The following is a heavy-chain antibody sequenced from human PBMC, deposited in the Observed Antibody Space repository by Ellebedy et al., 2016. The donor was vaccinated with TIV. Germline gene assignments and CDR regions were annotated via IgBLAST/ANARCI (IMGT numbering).Heavy chain of an antibody. Sequence: MPSETLSLTCTVSGGSITSGSYYWAWIRQPPGKGLEWLGNVYFIGSTNYNPSLKRRVTISVDTSKNQFSLKLTSVTAADTAVYYCVRHQTLGTLDYWGQGAQVTVSS. V-gene: IGHV4-39*01. CDR1: GGSITSGSYY. CDR3: VRHQTLGTLDY. CDR2: VYFIGST. D-gene: IGHD3-16*01. J-gene: IGHJ4*02.